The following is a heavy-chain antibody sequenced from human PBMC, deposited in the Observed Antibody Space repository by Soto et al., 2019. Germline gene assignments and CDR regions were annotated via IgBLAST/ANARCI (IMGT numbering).Heavy chain of an antibody. J-gene: IGHJ4*02. V-gene: IGHV3-13*01. CDR1: GFTFSTYD. Sequence: EVQLVESGGGLIQPGGSLRLSCAASGFTFSTYDMHWVRQATGKGLEWVSAIGTAHNTYCSDSVKGRFTISRENDKNSFYLQMNSLGVGDTAVYYCARAPRAKFHNIDYWGQGTLVTVSS. CDR2: IGTAHNT. CDR3: ARAPRAKFHNIDY. D-gene: IGHD1-1*01.